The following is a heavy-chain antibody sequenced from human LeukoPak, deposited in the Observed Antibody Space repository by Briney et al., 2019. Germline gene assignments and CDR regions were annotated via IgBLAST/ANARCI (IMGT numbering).Heavy chain of an antibody. Sequence: SETLSLTCTVSGDSISSSSYYWGWIRQPPGRGLEWIGSIYYSGSTYYNPSLKSRVTISVDTSKSQFSLKVSSVTAADTALYYCARALEPATLTDFGYWGQGALVTVSS. CDR3: ARALEPATLTDFGY. CDR2: IYYSGST. V-gene: IGHV4-39*07. J-gene: IGHJ4*02. CDR1: GDSISSSSYY. D-gene: IGHD2-2*01.